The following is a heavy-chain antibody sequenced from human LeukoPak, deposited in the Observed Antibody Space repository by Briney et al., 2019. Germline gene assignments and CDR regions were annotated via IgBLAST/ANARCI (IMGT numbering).Heavy chain of an antibody. CDR2: IKSKTDGGTT. J-gene: IGHJ2*01. D-gene: IGHD6-13*01. CDR3: TTDVSIAADL. V-gene: IGHV3-15*01. Sequence: WIRQPPGKGLEWVGRIKSKTDGGTTDYAAPVKGRFTISRDDSKNTLYLQMNSLKTEDTAVYYCTTDVSIAADLWGRGTLVTVSS.